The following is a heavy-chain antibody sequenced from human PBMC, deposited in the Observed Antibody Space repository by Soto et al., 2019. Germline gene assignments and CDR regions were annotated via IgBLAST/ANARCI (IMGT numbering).Heavy chain of an antibody. D-gene: IGHD6-13*01. J-gene: IGHJ6*02. V-gene: IGHV3-48*03. CDR2: ISSGGSTI. CDR3: ARDLHSSSWSTDGMDV. CDR1: GFTFSSYE. Sequence: EVQLVESGGGLVQPGGSLRLSCAASGFTFSSYEMNWVRQAPGKGLEWVSYISSGGSTIYYADSVKGRFTICRDNAKNSLYLQMNSLRAEDTAVYYCARDLHSSSWSTDGMDVWGQGTTVTVSS.